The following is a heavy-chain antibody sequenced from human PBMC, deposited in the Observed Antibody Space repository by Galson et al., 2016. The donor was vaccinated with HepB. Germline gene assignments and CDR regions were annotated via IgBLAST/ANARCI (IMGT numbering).Heavy chain of an antibody. D-gene: IGHD4-17*01. CDR3: ARDDDYGDPLGLDY. J-gene: IGHJ4*02. Sequence: SLRLSCAASGFNLGSYGMHWVRQAPGKGLEWVAFISYDRSNEYYADSMRGRFTISRDNSKNTLYLQMNGLRPEDTAVYYCARDDDYGDPLGLDYWGQGTLVTVSS. CDR2: ISYDRSNE. CDR1: GFNLGSYG. V-gene: IGHV3-30*19.